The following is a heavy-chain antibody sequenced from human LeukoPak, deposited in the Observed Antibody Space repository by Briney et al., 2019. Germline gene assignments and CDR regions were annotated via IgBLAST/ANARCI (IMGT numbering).Heavy chain of an antibody. CDR1: EFTFSTYE. V-gene: IGHV3-48*03. Sequence: GGSLRLSCEASEFTFSTYEMNWVRQAPGKGLEWISYIGIDSGNTNYADSVKGRFTISGDKAKNSLYLQMNSLRVEDTAVYYCARDYKYAFDNWGQGTLVTVSS. J-gene: IGHJ4*02. CDR3: ARDYKYAFDN. CDR2: IGIDSGNT. D-gene: IGHD5-24*01.